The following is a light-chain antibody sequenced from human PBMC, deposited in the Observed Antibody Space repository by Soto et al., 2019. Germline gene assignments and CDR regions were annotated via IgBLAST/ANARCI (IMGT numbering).Light chain of an antibody. CDR1: ESVATN. V-gene: IGKV3-15*01. CDR2: GAS. CDR3: QQYNNWPGVT. Sequence: EIVMTQSPATLSVSPGERATLSCRAIESVATNLAWYHQTPGQAPRLLIYGASTRATGIPARFSGRGSGTEFTLTISSLQSEDFAVYYCQQYNNWPGVTFGQGTKVDIK. J-gene: IGKJ1*01.